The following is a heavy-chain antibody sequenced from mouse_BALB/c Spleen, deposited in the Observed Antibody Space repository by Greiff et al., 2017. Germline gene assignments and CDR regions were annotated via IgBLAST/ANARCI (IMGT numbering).Heavy chain of an antibody. J-gene: IGHJ2*01. CDR3: ARSGTGDYFDY. Sequence: EVHLVESGGGLVQPGGSRKLSCAASGFTFSSFGMHWVRQAPEKGLEWVAYISSGSSTIYYADTVKGRFTISRDNPKNTLFLQMTSLRSEDTAMYYCARSGTGDYFDYWGQGTTLTVSS. CDR2: ISSGSSTI. V-gene: IGHV5-17*02. D-gene: IGHD4-1*01. CDR1: GFTFSSFG.